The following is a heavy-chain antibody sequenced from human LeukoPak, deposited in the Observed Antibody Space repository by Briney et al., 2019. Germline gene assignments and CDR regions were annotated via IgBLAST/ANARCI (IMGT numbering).Heavy chain of an antibody. CDR3: ACGSYFDY. Sequence: SETLSLTCAVYGGSFSGYNWSWIRQPPGKGLEWIGEINHSGSTNYNPSLKSRVTISVDTSKNQFSLKLSSVTAADTAVYYCACGSYFDYWGQGTLVTVSS. J-gene: IGHJ4*02. CDR2: INHSGST. CDR1: GGSFSGYN. V-gene: IGHV4-34*01. D-gene: IGHD1-26*01.